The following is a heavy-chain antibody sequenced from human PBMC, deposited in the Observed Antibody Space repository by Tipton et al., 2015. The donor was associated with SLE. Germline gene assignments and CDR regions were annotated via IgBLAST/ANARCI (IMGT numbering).Heavy chain of an antibody. CDR3: EAVAGRNAFDI. V-gene: IGHV4-59*12. J-gene: IGHJ3*02. Sequence: TLSLTCTVSGGSISSYYWSWIRQPPGKGLEWIGYIYYSGSTNYNPSLKSRVTISVDTSKNQFSLKLSSVTAADTAVYYCEAVAGRNAFDIWGQGTMVTVSS. D-gene: IGHD6-19*01. CDR1: GGSISSYY. CDR2: IYYSGST.